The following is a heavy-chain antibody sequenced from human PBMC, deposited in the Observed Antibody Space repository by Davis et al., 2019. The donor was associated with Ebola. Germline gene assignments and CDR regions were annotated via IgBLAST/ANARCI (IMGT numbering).Heavy chain of an antibody. CDR2: IDPSDSYT. CDR1: GYSFTSYW. V-gene: IGHV5-10-1*01. Sequence: TVSCKGSGYSFTSYWIRWLRQIPGKGLEWMGRIDPSDSYTNYSPSFQGHVTISADKSISTAYLQWSSLKASDTAMYYCARGVMITFGGVIFSYYGMDVWGQGTTVTVSS. D-gene: IGHD3-16*02. J-gene: IGHJ6*02. CDR3: ARGVMITFGGVIFSYYGMDV.